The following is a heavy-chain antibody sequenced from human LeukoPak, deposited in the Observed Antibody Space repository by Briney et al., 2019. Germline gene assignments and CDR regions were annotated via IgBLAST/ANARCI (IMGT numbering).Heavy chain of an antibody. Sequence: GAXXKVSCKASGYTFTGYYMHWVRQAPGQGLERMGWIKPNSGGTKYAQKFQGRVTMTRDTSKRTAYREVRRLRSEDTAVYYSARAEAIVVDRPFDPWGQGTLVTVSS. D-gene: IGHD2-21*01. J-gene: IGHJ5*02. V-gene: IGHV1-2*02. CDR1: GYTFTGYY. CDR2: IKPNSGGT. CDR3: ARAEAIVVDRPFDP.